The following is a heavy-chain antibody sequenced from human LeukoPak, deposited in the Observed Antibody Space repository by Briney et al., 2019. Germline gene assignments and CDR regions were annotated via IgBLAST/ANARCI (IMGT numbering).Heavy chain of an antibody. CDR1: GLTFSSSW. Sequence: GGSLRLSCAASGLTFSSSWMDWVRQAPGKGLEWVASINPDGNKKYSADSVKGRFTISRDNAENSLYLQMNSLTVEDTAVYYCLRVDDTNGHNWFDPWGQGTLVTVSS. J-gene: IGHJ5*02. CDR2: INPDGNKK. CDR3: LRVDDTNGHNWFDP. V-gene: IGHV3-7*01. D-gene: IGHD2-8*01.